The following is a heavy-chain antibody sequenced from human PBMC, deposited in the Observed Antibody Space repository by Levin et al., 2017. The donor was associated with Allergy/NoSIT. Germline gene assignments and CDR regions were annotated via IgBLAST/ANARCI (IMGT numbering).Heavy chain of an antibody. CDR1: GYTFTSYG. Sequence: SVKVSCKASGYTFTSYGISWVRQAPGQGLEWMGWISAYNGNTNYAQKLQGRVTMTTDTSTSTAYMELRSLRSDDAAVYYCVKTPPSGDYGPLDYWGQGTLVTVSS. V-gene: IGHV1-18*01. CDR3: VKTPPSGDYGPLDY. J-gene: IGHJ4*02. CDR2: ISAYNGNT. D-gene: IGHD4-17*01.